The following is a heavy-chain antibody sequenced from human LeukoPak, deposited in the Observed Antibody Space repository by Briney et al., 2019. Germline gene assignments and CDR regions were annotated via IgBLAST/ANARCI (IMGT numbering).Heavy chain of an antibody. CDR1: GGSFSDYF. V-gene: IGHV4-34*01. CDR2: INHSGST. Sequence: SETLSLTCAVYGGSFSDYFWSWIRHFPGKGLEWIGEINHSGSTNYNPSLKSRATISVGTSKNLFSLKLSSVTAADTAVYYCARVVPYQPYQYDSSGYSIDYWGQGTRVTVSS. D-gene: IGHD3-22*01. J-gene: IGHJ4*02. CDR3: ARVVPYQPYQYDSSGYSIDY.